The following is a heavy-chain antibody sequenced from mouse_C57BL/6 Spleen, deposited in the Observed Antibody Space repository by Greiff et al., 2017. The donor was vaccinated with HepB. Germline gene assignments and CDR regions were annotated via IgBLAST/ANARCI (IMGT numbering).Heavy chain of an antibody. CDR1: GFSLTSYG. D-gene: IGHD1-1*01. J-gene: IGHJ4*01. Sequence: VKLMESGPGLVAPSQSLSITCTVSGFSLTSYGVHWVRQPPGKGLEWLVVIWSDGSTTYNSALKSRLSISKDNSKSQVFLKMNSLQTDDTAMYYCARHGIYYYGSSHAMDYWGQGTSVTVSS. CDR3: ARHGIYYYGSSHAMDY. CDR2: IWSDGST. V-gene: IGHV2-6-1*01.